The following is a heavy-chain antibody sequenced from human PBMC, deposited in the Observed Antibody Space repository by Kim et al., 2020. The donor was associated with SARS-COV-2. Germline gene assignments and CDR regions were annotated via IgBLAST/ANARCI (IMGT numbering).Heavy chain of an antibody. Sequence: GGSLRLSCAASGFSFSNYAMYWVRQAPGKGLEWVALISYDGTNKDYADSVKGRFTISRDNSKNTLYLQMNSLRVEDTAVYFCARKPTTSSWSYYFDYWG. J-gene: IGHJ4*01. CDR3: ARKPTTSSWSYYFDY. V-gene: IGHV3-30*04. D-gene: IGHD6-13*01. CDR1: GFSFSNYA. CDR2: ISYDGTNK.